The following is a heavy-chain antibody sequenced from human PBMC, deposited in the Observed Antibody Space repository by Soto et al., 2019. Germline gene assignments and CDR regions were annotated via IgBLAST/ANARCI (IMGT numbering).Heavy chain of an antibody. J-gene: IGHJ4*02. D-gene: IGHD1-26*01. CDR2: IWYDGSNK. Sequence: ESGGGVVQPGRSLRLSCAASGFTFSSYGMHWVRQAPGKGLEWVAVIWYDGSNKYYADSVKGRFTISRDNSKNTLYLQMNSLRAEDTAVYYCARVDSGSYLGAFDYWGQGTLVTVSS. V-gene: IGHV3-33*01. CDR3: ARVDSGSYLGAFDY. CDR1: GFTFSSYG.